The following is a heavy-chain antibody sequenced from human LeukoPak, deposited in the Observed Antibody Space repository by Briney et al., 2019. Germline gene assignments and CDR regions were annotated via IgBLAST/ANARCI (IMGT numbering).Heavy chain of an antibody. CDR2: ISYDGSNK. V-gene: IGHV3-30-3*01. J-gene: IGHJ4*02. Sequence: GGSLRLSCAASGFTFSSYAMHWVRQAPGKGLEWVAVISYDGSNKYYADSVKGRFTISRDNSKNTLYLQMNSLRAEDTAVYYCASEGSDFWSGYRSGYFDYWGQGTLVTVSS. D-gene: IGHD3-3*01. CDR3: ASEGSDFWSGYRSGYFDY. CDR1: GFTFSSYA.